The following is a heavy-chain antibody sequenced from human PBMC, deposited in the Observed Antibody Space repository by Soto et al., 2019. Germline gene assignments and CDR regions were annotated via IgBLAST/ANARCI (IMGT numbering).Heavy chain of an antibody. V-gene: IGHV4-4*02. Sequence: PSETLSLTCAVSGGSISSSNWWSWVRQPPGKGLEWIGEIYHSGSTNYNPSLKSRVTISVDKSKNQFSLKLSSVTAADTAVYYCARGGPVLLWFGESDGFDYWGQGTLVTVSS. D-gene: IGHD3-10*01. CDR3: ARGGPVLLWFGESDGFDY. CDR2: IYHSGST. CDR1: GGSISSSNW. J-gene: IGHJ4*02.